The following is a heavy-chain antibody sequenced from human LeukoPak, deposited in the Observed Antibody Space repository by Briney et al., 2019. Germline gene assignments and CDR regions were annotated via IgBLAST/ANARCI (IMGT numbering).Heavy chain of an antibody. J-gene: IGHJ4*02. CDR2: ISAYNGNT. V-gene: IGHV1-18*01. CDR3: ARDYNYYYDSSGRVPSY. Sequence: GASVKVSCKASGYTFTSYGITWVRQAPGQGLEWMGWISAYNGNTNYAQKLQGRGTMTTDTSTSTAYMELRSLRSDDTAVYYCARDYNYYYDSSGRVPSYWGQGTLVTVSS. CDR1: GYTFTSYG. D-gene: IGHD3-22*01.